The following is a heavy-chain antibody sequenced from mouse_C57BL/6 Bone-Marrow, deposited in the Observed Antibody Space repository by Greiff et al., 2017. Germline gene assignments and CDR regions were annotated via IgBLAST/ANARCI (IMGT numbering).Heavy chain of an antibody. V-gene: IGHV14-1*01. CDR2: IDPEDGDT. CDR1: GFNIKDYY. D-gene: IGHD1-1*01. J-gene: IGHJ1*03. CDR3: TNYGSSYWYFDV. Sequence: VQLQQSGAELVRPGASVKLSCTASGFNIKDYYMHWVKQRPEQGLEWIGRIDPEDGDTEYAPKFPGKATMTADTSSNTAYLQLSSLTSEDTAVYYCTNYGSSYWYFDVWGTGTTVTVSS.